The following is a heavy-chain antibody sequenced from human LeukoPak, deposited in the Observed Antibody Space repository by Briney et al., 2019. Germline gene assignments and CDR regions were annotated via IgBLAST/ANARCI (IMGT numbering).Heavy chain of an antibody. J-gene: IGHJ3*02. D-gene: IGHD3-10*01. CDR3: ARAHMVRGNDAFDI. CDR1: GYSISNGYY. V-gene: IGHV4-38-2*02. CDR2: IHHYGNT. Sequence: SETLSLTCTVSGYSISNGYYWAWIRQAPGKGLEWIGNIHHYGNTYYNPSLQSRVTISVDTSKNQFSLKLSSVTAADTAVYYCARAHMVRGNDAFDIWGQGTVVTVSS.